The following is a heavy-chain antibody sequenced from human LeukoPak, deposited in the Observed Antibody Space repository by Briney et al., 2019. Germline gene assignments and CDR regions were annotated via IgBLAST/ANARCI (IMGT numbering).Heavy chain of an antibody. CDR1: GFSFSGYG. J-gene: IGHJ4*02. Sequence: GGSLRLSCAASGFSFSGYGMHWVRQAPGMGLEWVAFIRYDGSNEYYADSVKGRFTISRDKSKNTLSLQMNGLRAEDTAVYYCASRPASETYFAVFDYWGQGTLVTVSS. V-gene: IGHV3-30*02. D-gene: IGHD1-26*01. CDR2: IRYDGSNE. CDR3: ASRPASETYFAVFDY.